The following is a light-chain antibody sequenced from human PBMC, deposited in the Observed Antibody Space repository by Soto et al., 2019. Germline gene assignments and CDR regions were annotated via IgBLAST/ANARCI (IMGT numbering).Light chain of an antibody. CDR1: QSLLHSNGYNY. CDR2: LGS. Sequence: DLVMTQSPLSLPVTPGEPVSISCRSSQSLLHSNGYNYLDRYLQKPGQSPQLLIYLGSNRASGVPDRFSGSGSGTDITLKISRVEAEDVGVYYCMQALQTPLTFGGGTKVEIK. J-gene: IGKJ4*01. CDR3: MQALQTPLT. V-gene: IGKV2-28*01.